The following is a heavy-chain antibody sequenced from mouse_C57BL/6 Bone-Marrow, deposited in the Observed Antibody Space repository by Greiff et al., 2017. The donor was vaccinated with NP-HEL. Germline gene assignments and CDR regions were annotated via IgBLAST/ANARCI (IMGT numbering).Heavy chain of an antibody. V-gene: IGHV14-4*01. J-gene: IGHJ4*01. CDR3: TTGGSSPYAMDY. CDR2: IDPENGDT. Sequence: VQLKQSGAELVRPGASVQLSCTVSGFNIKDDYMHWVKQRPEQGLAWIGWIDPENGDTEYVSKFQGKATITADTSPNTAYLQLSSLTSEDTAGYYCTTGGSSPYAMDYWGQGTSVTVSS. CDR1: GFNIKDDY. D-gene: IGHD1-1*01.